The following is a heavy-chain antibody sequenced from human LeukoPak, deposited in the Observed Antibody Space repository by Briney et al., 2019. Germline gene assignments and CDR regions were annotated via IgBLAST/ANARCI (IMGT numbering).Heavy chain of an antibody. CDR3: ARESGSYYQGWFDP. J-gene: IGHJ5*02. Sequence: GGSLRLSCAASGFTFSSYSMNWVRQAPGKGLEWVSYISSSSSTIYYADSVKGRFTISRDNAKNSPYLQMNSLRAEDTAVYYCARESGSYYQGWFDPWGQGTLVTVSS. CDR1: GFTFSSYS. D-gene: IGHD1-26*01. CDR2: ISSSSSTI. V-gene: IGHV3-48*01.